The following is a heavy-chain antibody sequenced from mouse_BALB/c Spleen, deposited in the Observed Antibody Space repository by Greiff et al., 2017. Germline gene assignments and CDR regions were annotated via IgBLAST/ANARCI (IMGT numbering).Heavy chain of an antibody. V-gene: IGHV2-9*02. CDR3: AREKFITTATNAMDY. CDR1: GFSLTSYG. J-gene: IGHJ4*01. Sequence: VQRVESGPGLVAPSQSLSITCTVSGFSLTSYGVHWVRQPPGKGLEWLGVIWAGGSTNYNSALMSRLSISKDNSKSQVFLKMNSLQTDDTAMYYCAREKFITTATNAMDYWGQGTSVTVSS. CDR2: IWAGGST. D-gene: IGHD1-2*01.